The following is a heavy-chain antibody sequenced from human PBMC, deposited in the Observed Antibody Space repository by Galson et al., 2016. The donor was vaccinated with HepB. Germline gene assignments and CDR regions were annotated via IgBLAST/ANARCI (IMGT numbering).Heavy chain of an antibody. CDR3: AISYYSDTSGYPHDAFDI. D-gene: IGHD3-22*01. J-gene: IGHJ3*02. Sequence: SVKVSCKASGYTFPNYDIHWVRQATGQGLEWMGWMNPKSGNTGYAQRFQDRVAMTRNTSISRAYMELSSLRSEDTAVYYCAISYYSDTSGYPHDAFDIWGQGTLVTVS. CDR1: GYTFPNYD. CDR2: MNPKSGNT. V-gene: IGHV1-8*01.